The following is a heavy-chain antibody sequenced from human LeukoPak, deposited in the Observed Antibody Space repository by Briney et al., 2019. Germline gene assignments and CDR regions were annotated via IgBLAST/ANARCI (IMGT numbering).Heavy chain of an antibody. Sequence: SQTLSLTCTVSGGSISSGGYYWSWVRQHPGKGLEWMGYIYYSGTTYYNPSLKSRVSISLDTSKNPFSLNLSSVTAPDTAVYYCARSGTVTTWNYWGPGTLVTVSS. CDR2: IYYSGTT. CDR1: GGSISSGGYY. V-gene: IGHV4-31*03. D-gene: IGHD4-17*01. CDR3: ARSGTVTTWNY. J-gene: IGHJ4*02.